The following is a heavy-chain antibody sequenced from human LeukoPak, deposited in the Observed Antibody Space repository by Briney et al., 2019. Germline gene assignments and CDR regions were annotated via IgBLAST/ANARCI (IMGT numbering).Heavy chain of an antibody. D-gene: IGHD4-17*01. CDR3: ARGSYGDFTAFDY. CDR2: IYTGGGP. J-gene: IGHJ4*02. V-gene: IGHV3-66*01. CDR1: GFSVSTSY. Sequence: GGSLRLSCAASGFSVSTSYMSWVRQAPGKGLEWVSLIYTGGGPYYPDSVKGRFTISRDNSKNTLYLHMSSLGAEDTAVYYCARGSYGDFTAFDYWGQGTLVTVS.